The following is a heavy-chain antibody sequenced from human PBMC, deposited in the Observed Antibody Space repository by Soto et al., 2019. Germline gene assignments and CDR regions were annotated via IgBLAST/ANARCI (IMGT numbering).Heavy chain of an antibody. Sequence: GGSLRLSCAASGFTFDDYAMHWVRQAPGKGLEWVSGISWNSGSIGYADSVKGRFTISRDNAKNSLYLQMNSLRAEDTALYYCAKDAYSSSWYAPGGGNWFDPWGQGTLVTVSS. J-gene: IGHJ5*02. CDR2: ISWNSGSI. V-gene: IGHV3-9*01. CDR1: GFTFDDYA. CDR3: AKDAYSSSWYAPGGGNWFDP. D-gene: IGHD6-13*01.